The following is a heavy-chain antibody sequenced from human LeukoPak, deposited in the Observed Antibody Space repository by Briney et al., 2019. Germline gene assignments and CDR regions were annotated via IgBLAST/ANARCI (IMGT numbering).Heavy chain of an antibody. D-gene: IGHD4-17*01. CDR1: SGSISSYY. Sequence: SETLSLTCSVSSGSISSYYWSWIRQPPGKGLEWIGYIYYSGRTSYNPSLKSRVTISVDTSKNHFSLTLSSVTAADTAVYYCAREPDYGDNEGAFDIWGQGTMVTVSS. J-gene: IGHJ3*02. CDR2: IYYSGRT. CDR3: AREPDYGDNEGAFDI. V-gene: IGHV4-59*01.